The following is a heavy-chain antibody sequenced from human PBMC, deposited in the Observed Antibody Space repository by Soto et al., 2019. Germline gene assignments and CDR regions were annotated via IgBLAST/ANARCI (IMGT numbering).Heavy chain of an antibody. CDR1: GFSLITSGVG. D-gene: IGHD3-22*01. CDR2: IYWDDDK. J-gene: IGHJ5*02. CDR3: AHRVGDYDSSGYNNWFDP. V-gene: IGHV2-5*02. Sequence: SGPTLVNPTQTLTLTCTFSGFSLITSGVGVGWIRQPPGKALEWLALIYWDDDKRYNSSLKTRLTITKDTSKNQVVLTMTNMDPVDTATYYCAHRVGDYDSSGYNNWFDPWGQGTLVT.